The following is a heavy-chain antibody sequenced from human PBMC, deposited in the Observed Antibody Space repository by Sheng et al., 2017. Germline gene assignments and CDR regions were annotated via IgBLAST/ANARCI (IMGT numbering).Heavy chain of an antibody. V-gene: IGHV4-38-2*02. D-gene: IGHD2-21*01. Sequence: QVQLEESGPGLVKPSETLSLTCTVSGYSISSGYYWGWIRQPPGKGLEWIGSIINSGTTYYNPSLKSRVTMSVDTSRNQXSLKLSSVTAADTAVFYCARYYGGKGFFDFWGQGTLVTVSS. CDR2: IINSGTT. J-gene: IGHJ4*02. CDR1: GYSISSGYY. CDR3: ARYYGGKGFFDF.